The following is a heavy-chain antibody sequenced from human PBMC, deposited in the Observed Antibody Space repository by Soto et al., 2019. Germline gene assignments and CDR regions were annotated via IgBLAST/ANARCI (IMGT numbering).Heavy chain of an antibody. J-gene: IGHJ6*02. D-gene: IGHD6-19*01. Sequence: SETLSLTCTVSGGSISSSSYHWGWIRQPPGKGLEWIGSIYYSGSTYYNPSLKSRVTISVDTSKNQFSLKLSSVTAADTAVYYCAGKYSSGWYYYYGMDVWGQGTTVTV. CDR3: AGKYSSGWYYYYGMDV. CDR2: IYYSGST. CDR1: GGSISSSSYH. V-gene: IGHV4-39*01.